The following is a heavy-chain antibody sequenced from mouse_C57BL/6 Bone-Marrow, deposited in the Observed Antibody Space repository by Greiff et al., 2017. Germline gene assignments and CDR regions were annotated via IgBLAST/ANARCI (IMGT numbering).Heavy chain of an antibody. J-gene: IGHJ2*03. CDR1: GYTFTDYY. CDR2: INPNNGGT. Sequence: VQLQQSGPELVKPGASVKISCKASGYTFTDYYMNWVQQSHGKSLEWIGDINPNNGGTSYNQKLKGKATLTVDKSSSTAYMELRSLTSEDSAVYYCARDYYGSSWYFNYWGQGTSLTVSS. CDR3: ARDYYGSSWYFNY. V-gene: IGHV1-26*01. D-gene: IGHD1-1*01.